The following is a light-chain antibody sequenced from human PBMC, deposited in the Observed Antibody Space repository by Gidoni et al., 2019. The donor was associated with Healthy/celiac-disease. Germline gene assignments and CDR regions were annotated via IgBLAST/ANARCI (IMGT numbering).Light chain of an antibody. J-gene: IGKJ2*01. CDR2: DAS. V-gene: IGKV1-13*02. CDR3: QQFNSYPLAYT. CDR1: QGISSA. Sequence: AIQLTQSPSFLSASVGDRVTITCRASQGISSALAWYQQKPGKATKLLIYDASSLASGVPSRFSGSGSGTDFTLTISSLQPEDFATYYCQQFNSYPLAYTFGQGTKLEIK.